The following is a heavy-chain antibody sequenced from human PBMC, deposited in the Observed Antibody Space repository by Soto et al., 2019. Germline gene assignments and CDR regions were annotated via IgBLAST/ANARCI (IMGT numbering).Heavy chain of an antibody. CDR1: GFTFDDYA. Sequence: EVQLVESGGGLVQPGRSLRLSCAASGFTFDDYAMHWVRQAPGKGLEWVSGISWNSGSIGYADSVKGRFTISRDNAKNSLYLQMNSLRAEDTALYYCASSLCSSTSCYIGSSGYYSYWGQGTLVTVSS. V-gene: IGHV3-9*01. D-gene: IGHD2-2*02. CDR2: ISWNSGSI. J-gene: IGHJ4*02. CDR3: ASSLCSSTSCYIGSSGYYSY.